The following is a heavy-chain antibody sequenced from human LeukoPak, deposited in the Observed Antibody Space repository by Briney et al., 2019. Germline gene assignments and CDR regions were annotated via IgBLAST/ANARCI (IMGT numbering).Heavy chain of an antibody. V-gene: IGHV4-61*02. J-gene: IGHJ4*02. CDR2: IYTSGST. D-gene: IGHD2-15*01. Sequence: PSETLSLTCTDSGGSISSGSYYWSWIRQPAGKGLEWIGRIYTSGSTNYNPSLKSRVTISVDTSKNQFSLKLSSVTAADTAVYYCARNSIYCSGGSCYSDYWGQGTLVTVSS. CDR1: GGSISSGSYY. CDR3: ARNSIYCSGGSCYSDY.